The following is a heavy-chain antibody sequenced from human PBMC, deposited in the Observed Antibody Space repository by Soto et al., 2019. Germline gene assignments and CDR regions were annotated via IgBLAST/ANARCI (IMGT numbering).Heavy chain of an antibody. CDR1: GFTFSSYA. CDR2: ISYDGSNK. D-gene: IGHD6-13*01. J-gene: IGHJ4*02. Sequence: PGGSLRLSCAASGFTFSSYAMHWVRQAPGKGLEWVAVISYDGSNKYYADSVKGRFTISRDNSKNTLYLQMNSLRAEDTAVYYCARMGALSRLRKVSSSWNYYFDYWGQGTLVTVSS. V-gene: IGHV3-30-3*01. CDR3: ARMGALSRLRKVSSSWNYYFDY.